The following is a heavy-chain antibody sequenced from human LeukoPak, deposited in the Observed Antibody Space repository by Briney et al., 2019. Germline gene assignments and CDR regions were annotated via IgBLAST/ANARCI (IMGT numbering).Heavy chain of an antibody. Sequence: SVKVSCKASGGTFSSYTISWVRQAPGQGLEWMGRIIPILGIANYAQKFQGRVTITADKSTSTAYMELSSLRSEDTAVYYCASIAVAGKPLFGYWGQGTLVTASS. J-gene: IGHJ4*02. CDR3: ASIAVAGKPLFGY. V-gene: IGHV1-69*02. CDR2: IIPILGIA. D-gene: IGHD6-19*01. CDR1: GGTFSSYT.